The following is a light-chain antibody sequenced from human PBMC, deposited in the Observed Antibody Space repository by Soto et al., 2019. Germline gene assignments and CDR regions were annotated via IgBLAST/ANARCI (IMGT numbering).Light chain of an antibody. J-gene: IGLJ1*01. CDR2: DVS. Sequence: QSALTQPASVSGSPGQSITISCTGTSSDVGGYNFVSWYQHHPGKAPKLMIYDVSDRPSGVSNRFSGSKSANTASLTISGLQAEDEADYFCSSYSSSSTDVFGTGTKVTVL. CDR1: SSDVGGYNF. V-gene: IGLV2-14*03. CDR3: SSYSSSSTDV.